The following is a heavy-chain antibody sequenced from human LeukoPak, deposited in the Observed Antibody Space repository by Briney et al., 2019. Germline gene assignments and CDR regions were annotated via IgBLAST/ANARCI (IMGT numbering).Heavy chain of an antibody. CDR1: GFIFSSYW. J-gene: IGHJ5*02. Sequence: PGGSLRLSCAVSGFIFSSYWMHWVRQAPGKGLEWVSVIYSGGSTYYADSVKGRFTISRDNSKNTLYLQMNSLRAEDTAVYYCARGWFDPWGQGTLVTVSS. CDR2: IYSGGST. V-gene: IGHV3-66*01. CDR3: ARGWFDP.